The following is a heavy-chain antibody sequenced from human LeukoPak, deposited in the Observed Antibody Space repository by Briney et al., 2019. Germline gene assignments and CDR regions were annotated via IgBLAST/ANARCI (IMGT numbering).Heavy chain of an antibody. D-gene: IGHD6-13*01. CDR1: GFTFSTYT. J-gene: IGHJ4*02. Sequence: GGSLRLSCVASGFTFSTYTMNWIRQAPGKGLEWVSGSIGSGGSAFYADSVKGRFTISRDNSKNTVYLQLNSLRAGDTAIYYCTKDRRGPAAGTWYFDSWGQGTLVTVSS. CDR3: TKDRRGPAAGTWYFDS. V-gene: IGHV3-23*01. CDR2: SIGSGGSA.